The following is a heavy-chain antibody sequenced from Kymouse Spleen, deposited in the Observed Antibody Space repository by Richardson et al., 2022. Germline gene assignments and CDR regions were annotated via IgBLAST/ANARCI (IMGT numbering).Heavy chain of an antibody. Sequence: QVQLQQWGAGLLKPSETLSLTCAVYGGSFSGYYWSWIRQPPGKGLEWIGEINHSGSTNYNPSLKSRVTISVDTSKNQFSLKLSSVTAADTAVYYCARLLWFGELLSFDYWGQGTLVTVSS. V-gene: IGHV4-34*01. J-gene: IGHJ4*02. CDR2: INHSGST. D-gene: IGHD3-10*01. CDR3: ARLLWFGELLSFDY. CDR1: GGSFSGYY.